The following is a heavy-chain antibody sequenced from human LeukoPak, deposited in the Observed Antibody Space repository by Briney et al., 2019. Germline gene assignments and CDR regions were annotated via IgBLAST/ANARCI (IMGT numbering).Heavy chain of an antibody. CDR3: ARGPGSGWYYFDY. CDR1: GGSISNYY. CDR2: IYNSDKT. Sequence: PSETLSLTCTVSGGSISNYYWSWMGQPAGKGLEGIGRIYNSDKTNYNPSLKSRVTMSIDTSKNQFSLKLSSVTAADTAVYYCARGPGSGWYYFDYWGQGTLVTVS. V-gene: IGHV4-4*07. J-gene: IGHJ4*02. D-gene: IGHD6-19*01.